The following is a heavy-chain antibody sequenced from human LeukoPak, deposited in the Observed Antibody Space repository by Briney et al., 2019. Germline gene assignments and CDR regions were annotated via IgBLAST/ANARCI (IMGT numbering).Heavy chain of an antibody. CDR1: GGSISSYY. CDR2: IYYSGST. J-gene: IGHJ6*02. CDR3: ARDLGIVASYGMDV. Sequence: SETLSLTCTVSGGSISSYYWSWIRQPPGKGLEWIGYIYYSGSTNYNPSLKSRVTISVGTSKNQFSLKLSSVTAADTAVYYCARDLGIVASYGMDVWGQGTTVTVSS. D-gene: IGHD1-26*01. V-gene: IGHV4-59*01.